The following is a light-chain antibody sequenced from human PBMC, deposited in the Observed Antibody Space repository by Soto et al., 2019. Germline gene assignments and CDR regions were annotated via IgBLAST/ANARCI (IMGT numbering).Light chain of an antibody. CDR3: QQYEISPPIT. CDR2: DAS. J-gene: IGKJ5*01. Sequence: EIVLTQSPATLSLSPGERATLSCRASHSVSTSLAWYQQKPGQAPRLLIYDASNRATGIPARFSGSGSGTDFTLTITRLEPEDFAMYYCQQYEISPPITFGQGTRLEIK. CDR1: HSVSTS. V-gene: IGKV3-20*01.